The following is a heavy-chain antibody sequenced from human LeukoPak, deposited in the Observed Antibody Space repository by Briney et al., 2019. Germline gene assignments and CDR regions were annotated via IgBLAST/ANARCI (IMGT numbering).Heavy chain of an antibody. CDR2: IYPGDSDT. V-gene: IGHV5-51*01. Sequence: GESLKISCKGSGYSFTSYWIGWVRQMPGKGLEWMGIIYPGDSDTRYSPSIQGQVTISADKSISTAYLQWSSLKASDTAMYYCARIAAAAKVYYYYYYMDVWGKGTTVTVSS. CDR3: ARIAAAAKVYYYYYYMDV. CDR1: GYSFTSYW. D-gene: IGHD6-13*01. J-gene: IGHJ6*03.